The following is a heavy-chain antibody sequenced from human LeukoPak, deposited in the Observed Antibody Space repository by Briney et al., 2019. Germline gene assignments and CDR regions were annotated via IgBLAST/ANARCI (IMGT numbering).Heavy chain of an antibody. CDR1: GGSISSGSYY. CDR2: ICTSGST. D-gene: IGHD3-22*01. J-gene: IGHJ4*02. Sequence: SETLSLTCTVSGGSISSGSYYWSWIRQPAGKGLEWIGRICTSGSTNYNPSLKSRVTMSVDTSKNQFSLKLSSVTAADTAVYYCASEAYYYDSSGYYKYWGQGTLVTVSS. V-gene: IGHV4-61*02. CDR3: ASEAYYYDSSGYYKY.